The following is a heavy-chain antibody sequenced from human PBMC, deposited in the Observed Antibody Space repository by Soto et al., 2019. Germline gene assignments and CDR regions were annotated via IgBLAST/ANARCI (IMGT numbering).Heavy chain of an antibody. CDR1: GFSLSTSGVG. V-gene: IGHV2-5*01. CDR2: IYWNDDK. J-gene: IGHJ4*02. D-gene: IGHD7-27*01. Sequence: QITLKESGPTLVKPTQTLTLTCTFSGFSLSTSGVGVGWIRQPPGKVLEWLALIYWNDDKRYSPSLKSRLTITKDTSKNQVVLTMTNMDPVDTATYYCARDLGIFDYWGQGTLVTVSS. CDR3: ARDLGIFDY.